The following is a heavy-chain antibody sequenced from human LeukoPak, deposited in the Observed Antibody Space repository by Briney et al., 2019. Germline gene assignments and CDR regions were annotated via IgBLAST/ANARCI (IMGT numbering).Heavy chain of an antibody. J-gene: IGHJ2*01. V-gene: IGHV5-51*01. CDR1: GYSFTTHW. Sequence: GESLQISCKASGYSFTTHWIGWVRQMPGKGLEWMEIIYPGDSDTRYSPSFQGHVTISADKSIRSAYLQWTSVKATHPGITFWAKHQNTYDTNSASLFLCPLVSVFYASDWGR. CDR2: IYPGDSDT. CDR3: AKHQNTYDTNSASLFLCPLVSVFYASD. D-gene: IGHD3-9*01.